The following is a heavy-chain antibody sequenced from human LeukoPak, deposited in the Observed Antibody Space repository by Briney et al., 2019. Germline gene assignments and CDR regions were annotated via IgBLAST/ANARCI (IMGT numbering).Heavy chain of an antibody. J-gene: IGHJ5*02. D-gene: IGHD3-10*01. Sequence: GGSLRLSCAASGFTFSNYYMSWIRQAPGKGLEWVSYISSSGSTIYYADSVKCRFTISRHNAKNSLYLQMNSLRAEDTAVYYCARDVGQYNYGSGSYSWFDPWGQGTLVTVSS. CDR2: ISSSGSTI. CDR3: ARDVGQYNYGSGSYSWFDP. V-gene: IGHV3-11*01. CDR1: GFTFSNYY.